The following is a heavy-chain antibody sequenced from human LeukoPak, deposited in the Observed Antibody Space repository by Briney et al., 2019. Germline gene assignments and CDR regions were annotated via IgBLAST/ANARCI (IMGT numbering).Heavy chain of an antibody. CDR1: GFTFSSYE. V-gene: IGHV3-48*03. J-gene: IGHJ4*02. CDR3: ARDRWTVGDIVPDY. Sequence: GGSLRLSCAASGFTFSSYEMNWVRQAPGKGLEWVSYISSSGSTIYYADSVKSRFTISRDNAKNSLYLQMNSLRAEDTAVYYCARDRWTVGDIVPDYWGQGTLVTVSS. CDR2: ISSSGSTI. D-gene: IGHD2-15*01.